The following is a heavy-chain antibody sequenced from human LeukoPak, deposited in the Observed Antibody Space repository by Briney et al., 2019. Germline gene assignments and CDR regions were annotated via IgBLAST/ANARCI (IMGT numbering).Heavy chain of an antibody. CDR2: ISGSGGST. Sequence: GGSLRLSCAASGFTFSSYAMSWVRQAPGKGLEWVSAISGSGGSTYYADSVKGRFTISRDNSKNTLYLQMNSLRAEDTAVYYCAKDLVGAPYYYYMDVWGKGTTVTVSS. J-gene: IGHJ6*03. CDR3: AKDLVGAPYYYYMDV. V-gene: IGHV3-23*01. D-gene: IGHD1-26*01. CDR1: GFTFSSYA.